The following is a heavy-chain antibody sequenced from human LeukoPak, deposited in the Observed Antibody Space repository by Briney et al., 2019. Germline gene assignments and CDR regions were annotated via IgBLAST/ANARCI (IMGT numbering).Heavy chain of an antibody. CDR2: IYYSGST. CDR1: GGSISSYY. J-gene: IGHJ4*02. V-gene: IGHV4-59*08. Sequence: SETLSLTCTVPGGSISSYYWSWIRQPPGKGLEWIGYIYYSGSTNYNPSLKSRVTISVDTSKNQFSLKLSSVTAADTAVYYCARQTFGSGIDYWGQGTLVTVSS. D-gene: IGHD1-14*01. CDR3: ARQTFGSGIDY.